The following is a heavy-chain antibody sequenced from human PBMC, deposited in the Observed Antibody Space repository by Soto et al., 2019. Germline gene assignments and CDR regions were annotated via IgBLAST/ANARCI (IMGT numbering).Heavy chain of an antibody. CDR1: GFTFSNYW. CDR3: ATAYCRGGSCYSRGGY. V-gene: IGHV3-74*01. D-gene: IGHD2-15*01. Sequence: EVQLVESGGGLVQPGGSLRLSCAASGFTFSNYWMHWVRKAPGKGLVWVSRIKSDGSTTNYADSVKGRFTISRDNAKNTLYRQMNSLRAEDTAVYYCATAYCRGGSCYSRGGYWGQGNLVTVSS. J-gene: IGHJ4*02. CDR2: IKSDGSTT.